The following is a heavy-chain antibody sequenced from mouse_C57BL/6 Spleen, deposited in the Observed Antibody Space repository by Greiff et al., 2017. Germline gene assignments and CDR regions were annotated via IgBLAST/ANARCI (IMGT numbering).Heavy chain of an antibody. V-gene: IGHV5-17*01. CDR3: ARPAFITTVVAEGAMDY. Sequence: DVKLVESGGGLVKPGGSLKLSCAASGFTFSDYGMHWVRQAPEKGLEWVAYISSGSSTIYYADTVKGRFTISRDNAKNTLFLQMTSLGSEDTAMYYCARPAFITTVVAEGAMDYWGQGTSVTVSS. D-gene: IGHD1-1*01. CDR1: GFTFSDYG. J-gene: IGHJ4*01. CDR2: ISSGSSTI.